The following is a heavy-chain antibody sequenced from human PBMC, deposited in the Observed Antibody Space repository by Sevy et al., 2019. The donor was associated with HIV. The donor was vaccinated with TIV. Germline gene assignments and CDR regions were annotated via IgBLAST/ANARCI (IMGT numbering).Heavy chain of an antibody. CDR3: ARQVDNWFDP. CDR2: INPSSGGT. V-gene: IGHV1-2*02. D-gene: IGHD2-15*01. Sequence: ASVKVSCETSGYTFTYYYIHWVRQAPGQGLEWMGWINPSSGGTQYAQKFQGRVSVTSDTSSRTSYMELRRLRSDDTALYYCARQVDNWFDPWGQGTPVTVSS. J-gene: IGHJ5*02. CDR1: GYTFTYYY.